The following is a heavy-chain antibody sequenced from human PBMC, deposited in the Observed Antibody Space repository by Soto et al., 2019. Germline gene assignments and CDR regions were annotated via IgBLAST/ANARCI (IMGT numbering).Heavy chain of an antibody. V-gene: IGHV1-46*01. J-gene: IGHJ6*02. CDR2: INPNGDST. CDR3: ASRDLSYSDFWSGYSLDYGVDV. Sequence: ASVKVSCKAFGNTLTNYYMQWVRQAPGQGLEWMGIINPNGDSTGYAQKFQGRVKITRDTSTSTVYMELSSLTSDDSAVYFCASRDLSYSDFWSGYSLDYGVDVWGQGTTVTVSS. CDR1: GNTLTNYY. D-gene: IGHD3-3*01.